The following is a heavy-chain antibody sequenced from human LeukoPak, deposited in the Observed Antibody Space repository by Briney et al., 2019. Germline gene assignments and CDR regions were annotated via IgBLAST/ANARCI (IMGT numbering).Heavy chain of an antibody. J-gene: IGHJ1*01. Sequence: PGGSLRLPCVASGFTFSSRDWMTWVRRAPGKGLEWVAVISYDGSNKYYADSVKGRFTISRDNSKNTLYLQMNSLRAEDTAVYYCARANPVLMVSKYFQHWGQGTLVTVSS. CDR3: ARANPVLMVSKYFQH. V-gene: IGHV3-30*03. D-gene: IGHD2-8*01. CDR1: GFTFSSRDW. CDR2: ISYDGSNK.